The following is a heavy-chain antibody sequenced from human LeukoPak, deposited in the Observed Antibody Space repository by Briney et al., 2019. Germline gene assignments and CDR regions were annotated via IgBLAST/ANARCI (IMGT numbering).Heavy chain of an antibody. Sequence: SETLSLTCTVSGGSISSSSYYWGWIRQPPGKGLEWIGSIYYSGSTYYNPSLKSRVTISVDTSKNQFSLKLSSVTAADTAVYYCARSLAVAGNWFDPWGQGTLVTVSS. J-gene: IGHJ5*02. CDR3: ARSLAVAGNWFDP. CDR2: IYYSGST. CDR1: GGSISSSSYY. V-gene: IGHV4-39*01. D-gene: IGHD6-19*01.